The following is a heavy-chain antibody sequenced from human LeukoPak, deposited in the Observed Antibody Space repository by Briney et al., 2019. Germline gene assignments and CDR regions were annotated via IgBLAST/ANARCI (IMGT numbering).Heavy chain of an antibody. J-gene: IGHJ5*02. Sequence: SETLSLTCTVSGGSINSYWSWIRQPAGKGLEWIGRISGSGTITYNPALQSRLSISIDTSKNQFSLKLMSVTAADTAVYYCAKDCSSTSCYGNWFDPWGQGTLVTVSS. D-gene: IGHD2-2*01. CDR3: AKDCSSTSCYGNWFDP. CDR2: ISGSGTI. CDR1: GGSINSY. V-gene: IGHV4-4*07.